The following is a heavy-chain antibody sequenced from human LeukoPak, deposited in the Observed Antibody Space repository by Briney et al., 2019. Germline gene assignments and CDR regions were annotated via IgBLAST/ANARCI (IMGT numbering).Heavy chain of an antibody. Sequence: ASVKVSCKASGYTFTSYHIHWVRQVPGQGLEWMGVINPSEGSTDYAQKFQDRVSLTGDTSTSTVYMDLSRLRYEDTAVYYCARSDKMDVWGQGTTVTVSS. CDR3: ARSDKMDV. CDR2: INPSEGST. V-gene: IGHV1-46*01. J-gene: IGHJ6*02. CDR1: GYTFTSYH.